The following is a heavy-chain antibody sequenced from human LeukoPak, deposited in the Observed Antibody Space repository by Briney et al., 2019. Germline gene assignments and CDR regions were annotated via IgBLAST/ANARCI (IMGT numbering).Heavy chain of an antibody. CDR3: ARQTGSGLFILP. Sequence: PSETLSLTCTVSGVSISSSNSYWGWIRQPPGKGLEWIGSIYYSGNTYYNASLKSQVSISIDTSKNRFSLKLTSVTAADTAVYYCARQTGSGLFILPGGQGTLVPVSS. CDR1: GVSISSSNSY. CDR2: IYYSGNT. D-gene: IGHD3/OR15-3a*01. V-gene: IGHV4-39*01. J-gene: IGHJ4*02.